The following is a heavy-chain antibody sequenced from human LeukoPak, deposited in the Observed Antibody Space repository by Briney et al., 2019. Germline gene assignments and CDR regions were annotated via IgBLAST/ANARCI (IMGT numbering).Heavy chain of an antibody. CDR2: ISSSSSYI. CDR3: AKARDGYNGPMD. D-gene: IGHD5-24*01. J-gene: IGHJ4*02. Sequence: GGSLRLSCAASGFTFSTYTMNWVRQAPGKGLEWVSSISSSSSYIYYADSVKGRFTISRDNAKNSLYLQMNSLRPEDTALYYCAKARDGYNGPMDWGQGILVTVSS. V-gene: IGHV3-21*04. CDR1: GFTFSTYT.